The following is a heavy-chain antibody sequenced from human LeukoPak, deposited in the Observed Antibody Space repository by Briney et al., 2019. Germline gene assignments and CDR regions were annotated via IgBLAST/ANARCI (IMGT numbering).Heavy chain of an antibody. J-gene: IGHJ5*02. Sequence: SETLSLTCAVYGGSFRGYYWSWIRQPPGKGLEWIGYIYYSGSTDYNPSLKSRVTISVDTSKNQFSLKLSSVTAADTAVYYCARDRYSYGVGHWFDPWGQGTLVTVSS. CDR2: IYYSGST. CDR3: ARDRYSYGVGHWFDP. D-gene: IGHD5-18*01. V-gene: IGHV4-59*01. CDR1: GGSFRGYY.